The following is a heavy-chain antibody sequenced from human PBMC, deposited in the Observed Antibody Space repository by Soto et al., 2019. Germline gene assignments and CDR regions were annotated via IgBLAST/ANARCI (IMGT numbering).Heavy chain of an antibody. CDR3: ARKPQGYPHDH. Sequence: QVQLVQSGAEVKKPGASVKVSCETSGFTFRSYGFSWVRQAPGQGLEWMGWISANNGDRHYAQKLQGRVTLTTDTSTGTLYMELRSLRSDDTAVYYCARKPQGYPHDHWGQGTLVTVSS. J-gene: IGHJ4*02. V-gene: IGHV1-18*04. CDR1: GFTFRSYG. CDR2: ISANNGDR. D-gene: IGHD6-13*01.